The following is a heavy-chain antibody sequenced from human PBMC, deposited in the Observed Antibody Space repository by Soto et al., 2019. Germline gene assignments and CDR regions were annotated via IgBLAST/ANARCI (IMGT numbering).Heavy chain of an antibody. Sequence: SETLSLTCPFSCDSISSRGFYWNWIRHLPGKGLEWIGYISYSGATYYNPSLKSRLTISMDTSNNHFSLNLTSVTAADTAVYYCARQSTMTGNYYFDYWGPGTLVTVSS. V-gene: IGHV4-31*03. CDR3: ARQSTMTGNYYFDY. CDR1: CDSISSRGFY. D-gene: IGHD3-9*01. J-gene: IGHJ4*02. CDR2: ISYSGAT.